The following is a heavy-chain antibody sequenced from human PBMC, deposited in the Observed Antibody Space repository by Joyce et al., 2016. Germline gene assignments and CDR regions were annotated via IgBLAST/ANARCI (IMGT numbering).Heavy chain of an antibody. CDR3: ARKSREGELDAFDI. V-gene: IGHV4-59*01. CDR2: LYESGRS. D-gene: IGHD1-26*01. Sequence: QVQLQESCPGLVQPSETLSLICTVSGGSISSNYWSWIRQPPGEGLEWIGNLYESGRSNYNASFKSRVTISKDTSKNQISLKLSSVTAADTAVYYCARKSREGELDAFDIWGPGTMVSVS. J-gene: IGHJ3*02. CDR1: GGSISSNY.